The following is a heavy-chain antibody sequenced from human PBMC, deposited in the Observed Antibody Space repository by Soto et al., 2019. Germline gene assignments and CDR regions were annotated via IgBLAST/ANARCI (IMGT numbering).Heavy chain of an antibody. Sequence: SETLSLTCTVSGGSISSGGYYWSWIRQHPGKGLEWIGYIYYSGSTYYNPSLKSRVTISVDTSKNQFSLKLSSVTAADTAVYYCARGYNGSGSYYSYYFDYWGQGTLVTVS. CDR3: ARGYNGSGSYYSYYFDY. V-gene: IGHV4-31*03. CDR2: IYYSGST. J-gene: IGHJ4*02. CDR1: GGSISSGGYY. D-gene: IGHD3-10*01.